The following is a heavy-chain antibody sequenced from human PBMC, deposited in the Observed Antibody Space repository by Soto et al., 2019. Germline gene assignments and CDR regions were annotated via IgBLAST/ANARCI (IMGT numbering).Heavy chain of an antibody. Sequence: QVHLLLQSGAEVKKPGSSVKVACKASGGNPSNSAISWVRQAPGQGLAWMGGIIPVFGIISHAQNFQGRVTITADESTSTAYMELSSLRSEDTAVYFCAGGRIVGVGSSAYYSMDVWGQGTTVTVSS. D-gene: IGHD2-15*01. J-gene: IGHJ6*02. CDR3: AGGRIVGVGSSAYYSMDV. V-gene: IGHV1-69*01. CDR1: GGNPSNSA. CDR2: IIPVFGII.